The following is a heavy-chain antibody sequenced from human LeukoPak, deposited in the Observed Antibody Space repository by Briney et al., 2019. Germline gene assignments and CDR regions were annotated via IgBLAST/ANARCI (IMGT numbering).Heavy chain of an antibody. D-gene: IGHD3-9*01. CDR1: GYTFTSYD. V-gene: IGHV1-8*01. Sequence: GASVKVSCKASGYTFTSYDINWVRQATGQGLEWMGWMNPNSGNTGYAQKFQGRVTMTRNTSISTAYMELSSLRSEDTAVYYCARGAAGYDILTGYANWFDPWGQGTLVTVSS. J-gene: IGHJ5*02. CDR3: ARGAAGYDILTGYANWFDP. CDR2: MNPNSGNT.